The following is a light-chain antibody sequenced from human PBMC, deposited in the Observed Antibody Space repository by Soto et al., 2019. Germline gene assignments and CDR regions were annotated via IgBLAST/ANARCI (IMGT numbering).Light chain of an antibody. J-gene: IGKJ1*01. CDR1: QSVSGSD. CDR3: HQYGISPPT. Sequence: EVVLKQSPGTLSLSPGERATLSCRASQSVSGSDLAWYQQKPGQAPRLLISGVSNRATGTPDRFSGSGSGTDFTLTISSLEPEDFAVFYCHQYGISPPTFGPGTKVEI. CDR2: GVS. V-gene: IGKV3-20*01.